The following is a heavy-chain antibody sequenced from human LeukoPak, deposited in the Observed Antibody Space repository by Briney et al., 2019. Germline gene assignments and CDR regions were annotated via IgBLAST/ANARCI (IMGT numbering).Heavy chain of an antibody. D-gene: IGHD3-16*02. CDR1: GYTFTSYY. J-gene: IGHJ4*02. CDR2: FDPEDGET. CDR3: ATSDFSVWGSYRSYYFDY. Sequence: ASVKVSCKASGYTFTSYYMHWVRQAPGKGLEWMGGFDPEDGETIYAQKFQGRVTMTEDTSTDTAYMELSSLRSEDTAVYYCATSDFSVWGSYRSYYFDYWGQGTLVTVSS. V-gene: IGHV1-24*01.